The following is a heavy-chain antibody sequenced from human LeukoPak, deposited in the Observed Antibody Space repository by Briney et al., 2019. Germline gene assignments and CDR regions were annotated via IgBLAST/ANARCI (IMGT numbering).Heavy chain of an antibody. CDR2: IDSDGSRT. V-gene: IGHV3-74*01. J-gene: IGHJ4*02. CDR1: GFTFSTYW. CDR3: ARAAYSSSPDY. Sequence: PGGSLRLSCSASGFTFSTYWMVWVRQAPGKGLLWVSHIDSDGSRTGYADPVKGRFTMSRDNAKNTLYLQMNSLRAEDTAVNFCARAAYSSSPDYWGQGTLVTVSS. D-gene: IGHD6-6*01.